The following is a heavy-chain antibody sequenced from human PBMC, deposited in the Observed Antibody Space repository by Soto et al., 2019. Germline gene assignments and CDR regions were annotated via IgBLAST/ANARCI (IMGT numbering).Heavy chain of an antibody. J-gene: IGHJ5*02. D-gene: IGHD3-3*01. Sequence: KSSETLSLTCTVSCGSISSYYWSCIRHPPGKGLEWIGYIYYSGSTNYNPSLKSRATISVDTSKNQFSLKLSSVTAADTAVYYCASHYNDFWSGDSNWFDPWGQGTLVTVS. CDR2: IYYSGST. V-gene: IGHV4-59*01. CDR3: ASHYNDFWSGDSNWFDP. CDR1: CGSISSYY.